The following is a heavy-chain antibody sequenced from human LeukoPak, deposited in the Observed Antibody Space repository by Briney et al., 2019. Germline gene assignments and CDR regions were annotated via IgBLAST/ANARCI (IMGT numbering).Heavy chain of an antibody. J-gene: IGHJ4*02. Sequence: GGSLRLSCAASGFTFSSYSMNWVRQAPGKGLEWVSSISSSSSYIYYADSVKGRFTISRDNAKNSLYLQMNSLRAEDTAVYYCARMVRDRPFDYWGQGTLVTVSS. CDR1: GFTFSSYS. CDR3: ARMVRDRPFDY. CDR2: ISSSSSYI. D-gene: IGHD3-10*01. V-gene: IGHV3-21*01.